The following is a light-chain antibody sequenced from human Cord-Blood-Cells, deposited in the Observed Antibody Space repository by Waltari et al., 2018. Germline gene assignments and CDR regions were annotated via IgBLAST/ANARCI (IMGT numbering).Light chain of an antibody. CDR2: EGS. J-gene: IGLJ1*01. CDR1: SSDVGSYHL. V-gene: IGLV2-23*01. Sequence: QSALTQPASVSGSPGQSIPISCTVTSSDVGSYHLFSWYQQHPGKAPKLMIYEGSKRPSGVSNRFSGSKSGNTASLTISGLQAEDEADYYCCSYAGSSTYVFGTGTKVTVL. CDR3: CSYAGSSTYV.